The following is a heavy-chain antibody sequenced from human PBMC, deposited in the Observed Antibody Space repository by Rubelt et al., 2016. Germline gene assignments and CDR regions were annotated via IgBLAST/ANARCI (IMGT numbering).Heavy chain of an antibody. J-gene: IGHJ5*02. V-gene: IGHV4-4*07. CDR2: IYSSGIT. CDR3: AMVQDPRCSWFDP. D-gene: IGHD3-10*01. CDR1: GGSISSYY. Sequence: QVQLQESGPGLVKPSETLSLTCTVSGGSISSYYWSWIRQPAGKGLEWIGRIYSSGITNYNPSLKSRVTMSVDTSKNQFSPKLTSVTAAHTAVYYCAMVQDPRCSWFDPWGQGALVSVSS.